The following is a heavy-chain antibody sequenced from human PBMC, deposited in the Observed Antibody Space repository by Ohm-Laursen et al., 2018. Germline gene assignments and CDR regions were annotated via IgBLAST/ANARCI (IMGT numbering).Heavy chain of an antibody. CDR1: EFTLSTYW. V-gene: IGHV3-7*01. J-gene: IGHJ6*02. D-gene: IGHD2-15*01. CDR2: IKQDESEK. CDR3: ARDFRREYCSGGSCYNGLDV. Sequence: SLRLSCAASEFTLSTYWMTWVRQAPGKGLEWVASIKQDESEKLYLDSVKGRFTDSRNNPKNSLFLEMNRLRVEDTGVYYCARDFRREYCSGGSCYNGLDVWGQGTTVTVSS.